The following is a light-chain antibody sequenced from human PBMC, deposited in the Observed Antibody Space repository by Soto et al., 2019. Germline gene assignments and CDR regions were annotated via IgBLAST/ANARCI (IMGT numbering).Light chain of an antibody. CDR2: NNN. CDR3: AAWDYSLTAHV. Sequence: QSVLTQPPSASGTPGKRVTISCSGSSSNIGGRTVNWYQQLPGTAPRLLIFNNNQRPSGVPDRFSGSKSVTSASLAITGLQSEDDADYYCAAWDYSLTAHVFGVGTKVTVL. CDR1: SSNIGGRT. J-gene: IGLJ1*01. V-gene: IGLV1-44*01.